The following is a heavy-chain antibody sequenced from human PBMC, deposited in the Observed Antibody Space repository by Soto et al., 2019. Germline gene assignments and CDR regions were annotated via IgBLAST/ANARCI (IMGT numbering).Heavy chain of an antibody. CDR3: ARGATVTHSDY. J-gene: IGHJ4*02. D-gene: IGHD4-17*01. Sequence: QVLLQESGPGLVKPSETLSLTCTVSGVSVNSGSFYWTWIRQPPGKGREWIGFVSYSGTTKYNASLKSRVTISVATSRSQISLKVSSVTAADTAVYYCARGATVTHSDYWGQGTLVTVSS. V-gene: IGHV4-61*01. CDR2: VSYSGTT. CDR1: GVSVNSGSFY.